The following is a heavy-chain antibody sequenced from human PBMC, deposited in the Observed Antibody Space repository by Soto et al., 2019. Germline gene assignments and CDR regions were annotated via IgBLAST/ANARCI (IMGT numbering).Heavy chain of an antibody. Sequence: GGSLRLSCAASAVTFTGYGMHWVRQAPGKGLEWVAVIRFDGSNIYYADSVRGRFTISRDNARNMLYLQMNSLRAEDTAVYYCARDGVGSTAYFGYFDYWGLGTLVTVSS. D-gene: IGHD1-26*01. V-gene: IGHV3-33*01. CDR2: IRFDGSNI. CDR1: AVTFTGYG. J-gene: IGHJ4*02. CDR3: ARDGVGSTAYFGYFDY.